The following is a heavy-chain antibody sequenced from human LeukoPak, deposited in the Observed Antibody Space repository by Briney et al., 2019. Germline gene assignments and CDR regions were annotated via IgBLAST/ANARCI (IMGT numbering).Heavy chain of an antibody. D-gene: IGHD6-13*01. CDR3: ARGDGKQQLSYYFDY. CDR1: GYTFTSCD. V-gene: IGHV1-8*01. Sequence: ASVKVSCRASGYTFTSCDINWVRQATGQGLEWMGWMDPNSGNTGYAQKFQGRVTMTRNTSISTAYMELSSLRSEDTAVYYCARGDGKQQLSYYFDYWGQGTLVTVSS. J-gene: IGHJ4*02. CDR2: MDPNSGNT.